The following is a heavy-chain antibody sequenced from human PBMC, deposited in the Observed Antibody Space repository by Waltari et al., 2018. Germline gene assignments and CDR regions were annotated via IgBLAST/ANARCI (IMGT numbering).Heavy chain of an antibody. Sequence: QLQLQESGPGLVKPSETLSLTCAVSGGSLSSNNYYLDWIRQPPGKGLEWIGIIYYSGSTYYNPSLKSRVTISVDTSKNHFSLKLGSVTAADTSLYYCARHSAYAGTGYYYGMDVWGQGTTVTVSS. J-gene: IGHJ6*02. CDR2: IYYSGST. V-gene: IGHV4-39*01. CDR3: ARHSAYAGTGYYYGMDV. CDR1: GGSLSSNNYY. D-gene: IGHD6-13*01.